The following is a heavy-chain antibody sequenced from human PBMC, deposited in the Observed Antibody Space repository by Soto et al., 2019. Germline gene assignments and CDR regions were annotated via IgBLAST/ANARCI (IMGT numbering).Heavy chain of an antibody. CDR3: ATSYGSGYRAFDS. CDR1: GDTFSFYT. D-gene: IGHD3-10*01. Sequence: QVQLVQSGAEVKKPGSSVKVSCKASGDTFSFYTINWVRQAPGLGLEWVGRINPILSMSNYAQKFQGRVTMTADKSTNTAYMELRSLRSEDTAMYFCATSYGSGYRAFDSWGQGALSTVSS. V-gene: IGHV1-69*02. J-gene: IGHJ4*02. CDR2: INPILSMS.